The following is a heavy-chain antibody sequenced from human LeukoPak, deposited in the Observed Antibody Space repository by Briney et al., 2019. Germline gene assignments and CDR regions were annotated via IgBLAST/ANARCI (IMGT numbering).Heavy chain of an antibody. CDR1: GGSISSYY. Sequence: PSETLSLTCSVSGGSISSYYWSWIRQPPGKGLEWIGYIYYSGSTNYNPSLYSRVTISVDTSKNQFSLKLSSVTAADTAIYYCARAGVIAARPDFDYWGQGTLVTVSP. CDR2: IYYSGST. J-gene: IGHJ4*02. D-gene: IGHD6-6*01. V-gene: IGHV4-59*01. CDR3: ARAGVIAARPDFDY.